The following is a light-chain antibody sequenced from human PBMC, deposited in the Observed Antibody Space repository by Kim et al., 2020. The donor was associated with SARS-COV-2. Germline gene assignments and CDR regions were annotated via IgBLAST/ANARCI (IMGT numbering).Light chain of an antibody. J-gene: IGLJ2*01. V-gene: IGLV3-19*01. CDR1: SLRSYY. CDR3: NSRDSNDNVV. CDR2: GKN. Sequence: VALGRTVRITCQGDSLRSYYATWYQQKPGQAPIVVIYGKNNRPSGIPDRFPGSSSGNTASLTITGTQAGDEADYYCNSRDSNDNVVFGGGTKLTVL.